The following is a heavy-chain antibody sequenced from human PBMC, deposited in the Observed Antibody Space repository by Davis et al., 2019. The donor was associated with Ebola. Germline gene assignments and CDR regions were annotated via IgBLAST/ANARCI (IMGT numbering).Heavy chain of an antibody. Sequence: AASVKVSCKASGGTFSSYAISWVRQAPGQGLEWMGWINPNSGGTNYAQKFQGWVTMTRDTSISTAYMELSRLRSDDTAVYYCARSNIAARRRRIDYWGQGTLVTVSS. CDR1: GGTFSSYA. CDR3: ARSNIAARRRRIDY. D-gene: IGHD6-6*01. J-gene: IGHJ4*02. CDR2: INPNSGGT. V-gene: IGHV1-2*04.